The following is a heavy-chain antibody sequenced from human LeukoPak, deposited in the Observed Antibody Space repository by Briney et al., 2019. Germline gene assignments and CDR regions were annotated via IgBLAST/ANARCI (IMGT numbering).Heavy chain of an antibody. V-gene: IGHV3-23*01. D-gene: IGHD3-16*02. J-gene: IGHJ6*02. CDR3: AKNRGYHYYYGMDV. CDR2: ISGSGSST. CDR1: GFTVSSNY. Sequence: GGSLRLSCAASGFTVSSNYMSWVRQAPGKGLEWVSGISGSGSSTNYADSVKGRFTISRDSSKNTLCLQMNSLRADDTAVYYCAKNRGYHYYYGMDVWGQGTTVTVSS.